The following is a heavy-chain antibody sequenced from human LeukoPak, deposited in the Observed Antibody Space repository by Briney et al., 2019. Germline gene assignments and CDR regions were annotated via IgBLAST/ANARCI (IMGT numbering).Heavy chain of an antibody. J-gene: IGHJ4*02. CDR2: ISSSSSYI. Sequence: KSGGSLRLSCAASGFTFSSYSMNWVRQAPGKGLEWVSSISSSSSYIYYADSVKGRFTISRDNSKNTLYLQMNSLRAEDTAVYYCAKRGVSSSWYYFDYWGQGTLVTVSS. CDR3: AKRGVSSSWYYFDY. D-gene: IGHD6-13*01. V-gene: IGHV3-21*04. CDR1: GFTFSSYS.